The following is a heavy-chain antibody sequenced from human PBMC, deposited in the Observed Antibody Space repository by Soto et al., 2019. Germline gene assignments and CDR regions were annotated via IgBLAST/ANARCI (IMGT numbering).Heavy chain of an antibody. J-gene: IGHJ5*02. CDR2: INAGNGNT. V-gene: IGHV1-3*01. CDR3: AIFRDIVVVVAAFYP. Sequence: ASVKVSCKASGYTFTSYAMHWVRQAPGQRLEWMGWINAGNGNTKYSQKFQGRVTITRDTSASTAYMELSSLRSEDTAVYYCAIFRDIVVVVAAFYPWGQGTLVTVSS. CDR1: GYTFTSYA. D-gene: IGHD2-15*01.